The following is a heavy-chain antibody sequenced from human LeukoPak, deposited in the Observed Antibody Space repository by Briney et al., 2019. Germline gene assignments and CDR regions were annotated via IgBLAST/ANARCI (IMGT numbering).Heavy chain of an antibody. CDR2: ISAYNGNT. D-gene: IGHD4-17*01. V-gene: IGHV1-18*01. Sequence: GASVKVSCKASGYTFTSYGISWVRQAPGQGLEWMGWISAYNGNTNYAQKLQGRVTMTTDTSTSTAYMELRSQRSDDTAVYYCARDVDYGDQYYFDYWGQGTLVTVSS. J-gene: IGHJ4*02. CDR1: GYTFTSYG. CDR3: ARDVDYGDQYYFDY.